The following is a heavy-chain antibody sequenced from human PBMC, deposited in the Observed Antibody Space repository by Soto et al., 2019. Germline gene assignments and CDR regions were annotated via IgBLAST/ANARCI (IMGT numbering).Heavy chain of an antibody. V-gene: IGHV3-23*01. Sequence: GGSLRLSCAASGFTFSSYAMSWVRQATGKGLEWVSAISGSGGSTYYADSVKGRFTISRDNSKNTLYLQMNGLRLDDTAVYYCVNAVRTRLDNLGAGNLV. CDR1: GFTFSSYA. CDR2: ISGSGGST. D-gene: IGHD3-10*01. CDR3: VNAVRTRLDN. J-gene: IGHJ4*02.